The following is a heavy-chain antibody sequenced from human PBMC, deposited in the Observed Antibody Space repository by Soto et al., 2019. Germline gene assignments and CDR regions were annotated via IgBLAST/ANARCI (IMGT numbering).Heavy chain of an antibody. Sequence: GWSLRLACAFSVFTFNNYWMRWVRRAPGKGLEWVASIKRDGSERYYVESVKGRFTISRDNVKNSVSLQMNSLRAEDTAVYYCARDLYSFDSSGYDFDYWGQGTLVTVS. V-gene: IGHV3-7*03. CDR3: ARDLYSFDSSGYDFDY. D-gene: IGHD3-22*01. CDR2: IKRDGSER. CDR1: VFTFNNYW. J-gene: IGHJ4*02.